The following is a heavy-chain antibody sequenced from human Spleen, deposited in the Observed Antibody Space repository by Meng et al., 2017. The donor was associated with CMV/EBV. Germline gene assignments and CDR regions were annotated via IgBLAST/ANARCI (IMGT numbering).Heavy chain of an antibody. CDR1: GFTFRNYA. V-gene: IGHV3-23*01. CDR2: ISSSGSNT. CDR3: ARGGGSYSLGYFDY. D-gene: IGHD1-26*01. J-gene: IGHJ4*02. Sequence: GESLKISCEASGFTFRNYAMSWVRQAPGKGLEWVSHISSSGSNTYSADSVKGRFTISRDNSKNMLYLQMNSLRAEDTAVYYCARGGGSYSLGYFDYWGQGTLVTVSS.